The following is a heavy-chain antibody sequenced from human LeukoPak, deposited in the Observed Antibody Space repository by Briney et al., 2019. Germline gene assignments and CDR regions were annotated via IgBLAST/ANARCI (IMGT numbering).Heavy chain of an antibody. V-gene: IGHV4-30-2*01. CDR1: GGSISSGGYY. CDR3: ARGGYCSSTSCYKFDY. J-gene: IGHJ4*02. D-gene: IGHD2-2*02. CDR2: IYHSGST. Sequence: SETLSLTCTVSGGSISSGGYYWSWIRQPPGKGLEWIGYIYHSGSTYYNPSLKSRVTISVDRSKNQFSLKLSSVTAADTAVYYCARGGYCSSTSCYKFDYWGQGTLVTVSS.